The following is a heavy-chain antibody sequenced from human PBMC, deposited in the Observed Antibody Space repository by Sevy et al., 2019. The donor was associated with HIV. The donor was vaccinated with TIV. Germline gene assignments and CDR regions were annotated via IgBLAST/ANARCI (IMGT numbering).Heavy chain of an antibody. V-gene: IGHV3-30*04. Sequence: GESLKISCAASGFSLSDHAVSWVRQTPGKGLEWLAVILYIGRNQYYSDSVKGQFTIPKDDSKNTLYLQLNSLRAEDTAVYYCAGFVGYCSGGRCSIIDFWGQGTLVTVSS. J-gene: IGHJ4*02. CDR1: GFSLSDHA. CDR2: ILYIGRNQ. CDR3: AGFVGYCSGGRCSIIDF. D-gene: IGHD2-15*01.